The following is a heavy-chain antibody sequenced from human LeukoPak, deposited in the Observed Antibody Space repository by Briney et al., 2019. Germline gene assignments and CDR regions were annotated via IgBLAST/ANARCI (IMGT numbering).Heavy chain of an antibody. CDR1: GASFSSGDQY. J-gene: IGHJ5*02. CDR3: ARPYYYDSRIDP. V-gene: IGHV4-30-4*08. CDR2: IHPSGTL. D-gene: IGHD3-22*01. Sequence: PSETLSLTCTVSGASFSSGDQYWNWIRQRPGEGLEWIGSIHPSGTLYNNPSLESRVTISVDTSKNQFSLKLSSVTAADTAVYYCARPYYYDSRIDPWGQGTLVTVSS.